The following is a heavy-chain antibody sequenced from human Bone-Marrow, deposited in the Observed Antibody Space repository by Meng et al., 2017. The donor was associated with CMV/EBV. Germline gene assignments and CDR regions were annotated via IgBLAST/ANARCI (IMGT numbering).Heavy chain of an antibody. CDR2: ISPYNGNT. CDR1: GYVFRRFG. CDR3: TRRMYSSSGHNAFDI. D-gene: IGHD6-6*01. Sequence: ASVKVSCKASGYVFRRFGITWVRQAPGQGLEWMGWISPYNGNTNFAQKFQGRVTLTTDISTNTTYMELRSLRSDDTAVYYCTRRMYSSSGHNAFDIWGQGTMVTVSS. J-gene: IGHJ3*02. V-gene: IGHV1-18*01.